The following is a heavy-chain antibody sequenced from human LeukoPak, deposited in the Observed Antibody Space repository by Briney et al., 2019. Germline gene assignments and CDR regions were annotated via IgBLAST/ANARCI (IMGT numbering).Heavy chain of an antibody. V-gene: IGHV4-30-4*01. CDR3: ATRALVVPAAMVPEAFDI. CDR2: IYYSGST. J-gene: IGHJ3*02. D-gene: IGHD2-2*01. CDR1: GGSTSSGDYY. Sequence: SQTLSLTCTVSGGSTSSGDYYWSWIRQPPGKGLEWIGYIYYSGSTYYNPSLKSRVTISVDTSKNQFSLKLSSVTAADTAVYYCATRALVVPAAMVPEAFDIWGQGTMVTVSS.